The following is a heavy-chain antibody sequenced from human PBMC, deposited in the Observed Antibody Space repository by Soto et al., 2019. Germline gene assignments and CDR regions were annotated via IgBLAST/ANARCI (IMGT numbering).Heavy chain of an antibody. V-gene: IGHV1-18*01. Sequence: QVPLVQSGAEVKKPGASVKVSCKASGYTFTNSGINWVRQAPGQGLEWMGWISTDNGNTNYAQHLQGRVSMTTDTSTSTAYMDLRSLRSDDTAVYYCARDQGITTFGVYSMYYYGMDVWGQGTTVTVSS. CDR3: ARDQGITTFGVYSMYYYGMDV. CDR1: GYTFTNSG. D-gene: IGHD3-3*01. CDR2: ISTDNGNT. J-gene: IGHJ6*02.